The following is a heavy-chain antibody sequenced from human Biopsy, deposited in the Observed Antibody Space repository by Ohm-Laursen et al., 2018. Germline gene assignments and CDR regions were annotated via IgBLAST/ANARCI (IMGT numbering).Heavy chain of an antibody. J-gene: IGHJ1*01. Sequence: SETLSLTCTVPGGSISSYYWNWIRQPAGGGLEYIGRLYTTGSTNYNPSLRSRVTMSADTSKNQFSLNLRSVTAADTAVYFCARSIDYGNSYFQYWGQGILVTVSS. V-gene: IGHV4-4*07. CDR2: LYTTGST. CDR3: ARSIDYGNSYFQY. D-gene: IGHD4/OR15-4a*01. CDR1: GGSISSYY.